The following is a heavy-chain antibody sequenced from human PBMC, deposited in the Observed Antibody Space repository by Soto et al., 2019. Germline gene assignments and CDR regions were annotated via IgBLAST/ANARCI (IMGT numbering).Heavy chain of an antibody. V-gene: IGHV1-69*01. Sequence: QVQLMQAGPEVKTPGSSVKVSCRASGGSFRRHAISWVRQAPGQGLEWRGGIIPVFDTANYAPKFLGRLTVTADESTNTAYMDLTSLTSEDTAVYYCARDPAPTVTTLGYGLDVWGQGTTVTV. D-gene: IGHD4-17*01. CDR3: ARDPAPTVTTLGYGLDV. CDR2: IIPVFDTA. CDR1: GGSFRRHA. J-gene: IGHJ6*02.